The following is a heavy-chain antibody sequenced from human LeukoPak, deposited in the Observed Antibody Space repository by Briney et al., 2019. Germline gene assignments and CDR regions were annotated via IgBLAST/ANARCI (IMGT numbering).Heavy chain of an antibody. CDR2: INDRGTNT. V-gene: IGHV3-23*01. CDR3: AKPAGDYGPHDAFDI. CDR1: GFTFSSNA. Sequence: GGSLRLSCTPSGFTFSSNAMTWVRQAPGEGLEWVSSINDRGTNTYYTDSVRGRFTISRDNSKNTLYLQMNSLRAEDTAVYYCAKPAGDYGPHDAFDIWGQGTMVTVSS. D-gene: IGHD4-17*01. J-gene: IGHJ3*02.